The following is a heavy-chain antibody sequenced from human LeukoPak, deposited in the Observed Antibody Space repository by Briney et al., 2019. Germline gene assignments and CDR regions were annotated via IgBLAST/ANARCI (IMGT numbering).Heavy chain of an antibody. CDR1: GFTFSSYS. J-gene: IGHJ4*02. CDR2: ISSSSSTI. CDR3: ARGRGYSGYDLGY. V-gene: IGHV3-48*01. Sequence: GGXXRLSCAASGFTFSSYSMNWVRQAPGKGLEWVSYISSSSSTIYYADSVKGRFTISRDNAKNSLYLQMNSLRAEDTAVYYYARGRGYSGYDLGYWGQGTLVTVSS. D-gene: IGHD5-12*01.